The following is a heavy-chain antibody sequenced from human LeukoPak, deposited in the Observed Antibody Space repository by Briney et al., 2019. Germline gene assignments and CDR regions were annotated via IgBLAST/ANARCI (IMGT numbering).Heavy chain of an antibody. CDR2: IKVDSGDT. V-gene: IGHV1-2*02. CDR1: VYFFTGYH. CDR3: AGLGSLMQQWIDP. J-gene: IGHJ5*02. D-gene: IGHD3-16*01. Sequence: ASVKVSRDTSVYFFTGYHLHCVRPAPGQGLEWMGSIKVDSGDTNNAQNLQGRITLTRETSLNTAHTESTRVTAHDTPVCYCAGLGSLMQQWIDPWGQGTPVTVSS.